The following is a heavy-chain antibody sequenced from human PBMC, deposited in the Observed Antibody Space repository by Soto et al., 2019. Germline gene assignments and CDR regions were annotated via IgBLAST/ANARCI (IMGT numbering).Heavy chain of an antibody. D-gene: IGHD3-3*01. V-gene: IGHV1-69*13. CDR3: ARAPGLRFLEWWDRHLKYYYYGMDV. CDR1: GCTFSSYA. J-gene: IGHJ6*02. CDR2: IIPIFGTA. Sequence: SVKVSCTASGCTFSSYASSWVRQAPGQGLEWMGGIIPIFGTANYAQKFQGRVTITADESTSTAYMELSSLRPEDTAVYYCARAPGLRFLEWWDRHLKYYYYGMDVWGQGTTVTVSS.